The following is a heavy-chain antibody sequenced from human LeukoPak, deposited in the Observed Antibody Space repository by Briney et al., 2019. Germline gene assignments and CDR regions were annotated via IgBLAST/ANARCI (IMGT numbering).Heavy chain of an antibody. CDR3: ARDRTAYYDFWSGGTYYYGMDV. V-gene: IGHV3-48*04. Sequence: GGSLRLSCAAPGFIFSSYWMRWVRQAPGKGLEWVSYISSSGSTIDYADSVKGRVTISRDNAKNSLYLQMNSLRAEDTAVYYCARDRTAYYDFWSGGTYYYGMDVWGQGTTVTVSS. CDR1: GFIFSSYW. J-gene: IGHJ6*02. CDR2: ISSSGSTI. D-gene: IGHD3-3*01.